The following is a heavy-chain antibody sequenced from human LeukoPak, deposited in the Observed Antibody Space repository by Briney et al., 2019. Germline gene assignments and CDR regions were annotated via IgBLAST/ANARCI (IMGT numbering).Heavy chain of an antibody. Sequence: GGSLRLSCAASGFTFSSYAMTWVRQAPGKGLEWVSAIRGSADSTYSTFYADSVKGRFTISRDNSKNTLYLQMNSLRAEDTAIYYCARQVRLLWFREFPGWFDPWGQGTLVTVSS. CDR2: IRGSADST. V-gene: IGHV3-23*01. CDR3: ARQVRLLWFREFPGWFDP. J-gene: IGHJ5*02. D-gene: IGHD3-10*01. CDR1: GFTFSSYA.